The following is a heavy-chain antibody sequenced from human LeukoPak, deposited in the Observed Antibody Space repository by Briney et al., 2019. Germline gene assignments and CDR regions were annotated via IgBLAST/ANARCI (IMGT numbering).Heavy chain of an antibody. CDR2: IYSGGRT. D-gene: IGHD1-26*01. CDR1: GFTVSSNY. CDR3: ARESGSYYGVTLDY. Sequence: GGSLRLSCTASGFTVSSNYMSWVRQAPGKGLEWVSVIYSGGRTEYADSVKGRFTISRDNSKNTLYLQMNSLRAEDTAVYYCARESGSYYGVTLDYWGQGTLVTVSS. V-gene: IGHV3-66*01. J-gene: IGHJ4*02.